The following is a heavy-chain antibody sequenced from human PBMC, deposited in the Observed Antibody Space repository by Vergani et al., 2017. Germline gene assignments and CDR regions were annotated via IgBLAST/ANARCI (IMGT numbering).Heavy chain of an antibody. J-gene: IGHJ5*02. CDR2: ISGSGGST. CDR1: GFTFSSYA. D-gene: IGHD2-15*01. Sequence: EVQLVESGGGLVQPGGSLRLSCAASGFTFSSYAMSWVRQAPGKGLEWVSAISGSGGSTYYADSVKDRFTISRDNSKNTLYLQMNSLRAEDTAVYYCAKDLYCSGGSCYHNWFDPWGQGTLVTVSS. V-gene: IGHV3-23*04. CDR3: AKDLYCSGGSCYHNWFDP.